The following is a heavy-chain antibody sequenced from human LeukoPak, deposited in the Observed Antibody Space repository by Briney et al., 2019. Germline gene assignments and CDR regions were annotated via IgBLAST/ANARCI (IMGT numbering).Heavy chain of an antibody. D-gene: IGHD6-13*01. Sequence: SVKVSCKASGGTFSSYAISWVRQAPGQGLEWMGGIIPVFGTANYAQKFQGRVTITADKSTSTAYMELSSLRSEDTAVYHCARVVYNLAAAGPAPALVGEDVWGKGTTVTVSS. CDR1: GGTFSSYA. J-gene: IGHJ6*04. CDR3: ARVVYNLAAAGPAPALVGEDV. CDR2: IIPVFGTA. V-gene: IGHV1-69*06.